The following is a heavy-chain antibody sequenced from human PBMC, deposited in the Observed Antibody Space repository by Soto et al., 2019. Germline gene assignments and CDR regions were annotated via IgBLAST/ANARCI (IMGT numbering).Heavy chain of an antibody. CDR2: ISSTTHNI. CDR1: GFTFTRYS. J-gene: IGHJ4*02. V-gene: IGHV3-21*06. CDR3: ARESEDLTSNFDY. Sequence: EVQLVESGGGLVKPGGSLRLSCAASGFTFTRYSMNWVRQAPGKGLEWVSSISSTTHNIYYADSMRGRFTISRDNAKNAVYLEMNSLRAEDTAVYYCARESEDLTSNFDYWGQGTLVTVSS.